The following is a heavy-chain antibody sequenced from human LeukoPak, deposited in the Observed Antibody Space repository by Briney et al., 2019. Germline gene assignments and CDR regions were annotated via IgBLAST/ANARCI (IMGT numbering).Heavy chain of an antibody. CDR1: GYTFTGYY. CDR3: ARGRGTSGSNRDFYYYYYMDV. V-gene: IGHV1-2*02. CDR2: INPNSGDT. J-gene: IGHJ6*03. Sequence: ASVKVSCKASGYTFTGYYIHWVRQAPGQGLEWMGLINPNSGDTKYAQKFQGRITLIRDTSAATAYMELSSLRHDDLAVYYCARGRGTSGSNRDFYYYYYMDVWGKGTTVTVSS. D-gene: IGHD2-15*01.